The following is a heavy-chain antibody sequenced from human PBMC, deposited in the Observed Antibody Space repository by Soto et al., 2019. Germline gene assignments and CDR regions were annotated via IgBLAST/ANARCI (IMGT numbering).Heavy chain of an antibody. CDR2: VSAYNGNT. D-gene: IGHD3-9*01. V-gene: IGHV1-18*01. Sequence: GASVKVSCKASDYTFGSYGIIWVRQAPGQGLEWMGWVSAYNGNTNYAQKFQGRVTMTTDTSTSTAYMELRSLRSDDTAVYYCARGHYDILTRQNNYYCSGLDVCGQGTTVTVSS. J-gene: IGHJ6*02. CDR1: DYTFGSYG. CDR3: ARGHYDILTRQNNYYCSGLDV.